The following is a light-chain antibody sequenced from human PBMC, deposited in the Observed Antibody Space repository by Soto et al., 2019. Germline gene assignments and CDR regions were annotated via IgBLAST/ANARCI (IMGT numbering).Light chain of an antibody. CDR3: QQFNTYPLT. CDR2: AAS. Sequence: DIQLTQSPSFLSASVGDRVTITCRASQGINDYLAWYQQKPGKAPKLLIYAASTLQSEVPSRFSGSASWTEFTLTISSLQPEDFATYDCQQFNTYPLTFGGGTKVEVK. CDR1: QGINDY. J-gene: IGKJ4*01. V-gene: IGKV1-9*01.